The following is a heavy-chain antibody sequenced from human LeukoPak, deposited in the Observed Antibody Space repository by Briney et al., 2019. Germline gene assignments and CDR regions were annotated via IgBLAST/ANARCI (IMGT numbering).Heavy chain of an antibody. J-gene: IGHJ4*02. D-gene: IGHD3-16*01. CDR1: GGSISDYY. Sequence: SETLSLTCTGSGGSISDYYWTWIRQPPGKRLEWIAYIHSSGSTNYNPSLKSRVIISIDTSTSQLSLKLSSVTAADTAVYYCARIEGDNSLDYWGQGTLVTVSS. CDR2: IHSSGST. CDR3: ARIEGDNSLDY. V-gene: IGHV4-59*01.